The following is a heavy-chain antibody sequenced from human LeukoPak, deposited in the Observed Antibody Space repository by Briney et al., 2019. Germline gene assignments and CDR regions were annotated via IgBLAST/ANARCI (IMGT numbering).Heavy chain of an antibody. CDR3: ARENYGSGIDDY. CDR1: GYSISSGYY. D-gene: IGHD3-10*01. J-gene: IGHJ4*02. V-gene: IGHV4-38-2*02. Sequence: PSETLSLTCTVPGYSISSGYYWGWIRQPPGKGLEWIGSIYHSGSTYYNPSLKSRVTISVDTSKNQFSLKLSSVTAADTAVYYCARENYGSGIDDYWGQGTLVTVSS. CDR2: IYHSGST.